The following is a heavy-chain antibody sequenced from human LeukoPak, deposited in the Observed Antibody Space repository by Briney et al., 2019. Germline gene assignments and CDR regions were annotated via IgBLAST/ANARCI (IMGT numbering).Heavy chain of an antibody. D-gene: IGHD2-21*01. CDR3: ARQLGDRLLFDY. V-gene: IGHV4-61*10. CDR2: IYYSGST. J-gene: IGHJ4*02. Sequence: SETLSLTCTVSGGSISSGSYYWSWIRQPAGKGLEWIGYIYYSGSTHYNSSLKSRVTISLDTSRNQFSLKLSSVTAADTAVYYCARQLGDRLLFDYWGQGTLVTVSS. CDR1: GGSISSGSYY.